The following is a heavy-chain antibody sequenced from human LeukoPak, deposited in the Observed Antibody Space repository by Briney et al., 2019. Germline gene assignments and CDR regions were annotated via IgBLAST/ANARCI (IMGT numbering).Heavy chain of an antibody. CDR1: GFTFSSYA. CDR2: ISYDGSNK. J-gene: IGHJ4*02. V-gene: IGHV3-30-3*01. CDR3: ARDPPPPVIIGYYFDY. D-gene: IGHD3-10*01. Sequence: GGSLRLSCAASGFTFSSYAMHWVRQAPGKGLEWVAVISYDGSNKYYADSVKGRFTISRDNSKNTLYLQMNSLRAEDTAVYYCARDPPPPVIIGYYFDYWGQGTLVTVSS.